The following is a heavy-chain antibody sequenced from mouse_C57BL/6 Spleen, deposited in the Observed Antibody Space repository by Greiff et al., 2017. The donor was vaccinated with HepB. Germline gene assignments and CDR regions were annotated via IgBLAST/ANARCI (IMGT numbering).Heavy chain of an antibody. V-gene: IGHV1-69*01. Sequence: QVQLQQPGAELVMPGASVKLSCKASGYTFTSYWMHWVKQRPGQGLEWIGEIDPSDSYTNYNQKFKGKSTLTVDKSSSPAYIQLSSLTSEDSAVYYCARKGYYGSSFFDYWGQGTTLTVSS. D-gene: IGHD1-1*01. CDR1: GYTFTSYW. J-gene: IGHJ2*01. CDR2: IDPSDSYT. CDR3: ARKGYYGSSFFDY.